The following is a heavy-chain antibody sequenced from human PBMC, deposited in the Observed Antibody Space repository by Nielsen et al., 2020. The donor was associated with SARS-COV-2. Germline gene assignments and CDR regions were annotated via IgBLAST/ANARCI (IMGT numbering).Heavy chain of an antibody. D-gene: IGHD2-15*01. CDR3: TRGFYSQSDC. CDR1: GFTFSDYS. J-gene: IGHJ4*02. Sequence: GESLKISCTGSGFTFSDYSMNWVRQAPGKGLEWVASISGDSNYIFYSELVKGRFTMSRDNGKTSLYLQMNTLRSEDTALYYCTRGFYSQSDCWGQGTLVTVSS. CDR2: ISGDSNYI. V-gene: IGHV3-21*01.